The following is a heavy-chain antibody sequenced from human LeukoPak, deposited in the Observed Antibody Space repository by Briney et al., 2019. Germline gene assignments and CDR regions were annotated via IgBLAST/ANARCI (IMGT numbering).Heavy chain of an antibody. V-gene: IGHV4-31*03. J-gene: IGHJ6*02. CDR1: GGSISSGGYS. D-gene: IGHD1-1*01. CDR3: ARVRTSYYGMDV. Sequence: SETLSLTCTVSGGSISSGGYSWSWIRQHPGKGLEWIGYIYYSGSTYYNPSLKSRVTISVDTSKNQFSLKLSSVTAADTAVYYCARVRTSYYGMDVWGQGTTVTVSS. CDR2: IYYSGST.